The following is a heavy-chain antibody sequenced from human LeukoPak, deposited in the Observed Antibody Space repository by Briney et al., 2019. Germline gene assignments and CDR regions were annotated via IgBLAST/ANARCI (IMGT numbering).Heavy chain of an antibody. CDR3: TRDLSATARAYDY. CDR2: IDISGTYI. D-gene: IGHD1-26*01. CDR1: GFVLSDYN. V-gene: IGHV3-21*01. Sequence: GGSLRLSCAASGFVLSDYNMNWVRQAPGKGLEWVLFIDISGTYITYADSVKGRFTVSRDNAKNSLYLQMNSLRAEDTAVYYCTRDLSATARAYDYWGQGTLVTVSS. J-gene: IGHJ4*02.